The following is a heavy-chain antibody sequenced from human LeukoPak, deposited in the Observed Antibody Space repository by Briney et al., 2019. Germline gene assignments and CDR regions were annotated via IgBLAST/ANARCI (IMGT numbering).Heavy chain of an antibody. D-gene: IGHD3-9*01. CDR1: GFTFSNYY. J-gene: IGHJ4*02. CDR3: VRGGSDILSGYDLVY. CDR2: IISSGSTV. Sequence: PGGSLLLSSAASGFTFSNYYMSWIRRAPGKGLEWVSSIISSGSTVYYSDSVKGRFTIFRDNTKNTMHLQMNSLQTEDDAVYYYVRGGSDILSGYDLVYWGQGTLVTASS. V-gene: IGHV3-11*01.